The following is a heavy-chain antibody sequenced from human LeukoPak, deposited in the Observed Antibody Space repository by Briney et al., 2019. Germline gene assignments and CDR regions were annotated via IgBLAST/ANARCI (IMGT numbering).Heavy chain of an antibody. CDR3: ATVGPVGVRVYAGVFGMDV. V-gene: IGHV1-24*01. CDR2: FDLEDGET. CDR1: GYTLTDLS. J-gene: IGHJ6*02. D-gene: IGHD2-8*01. Sequence: ASVKVSCKVSGYTLTDLSMHWVRQARGKGLEWMGGFDLEDGETIYAQKFQGRVTMTENTSTAKAYLELSSLRSEDTAVYYCATVGPVGVRVYAGVFGMDVWGQGTTVTVSS.